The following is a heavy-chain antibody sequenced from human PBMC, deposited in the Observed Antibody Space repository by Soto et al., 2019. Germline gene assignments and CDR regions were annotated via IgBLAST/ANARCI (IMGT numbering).Heavy chain of an antibody. CDR2: IYKSATT. CDR3: ARRRYCLTGRCFPNWFDS. J-gene: IGHJ5*01. CDR1: GDYISTVDGF. Sequence: SETLSLTCSVSGDYISTVDGFWAWIRQPPGQALEYIGYIYKSATTYYNPSFESRVAFSLDTSKSQFSLTVTSVTAADTAVYFCARRRYCLTGRCFPNWFDSWGQGTLVTVSS. V-gene: IGHV4-30-4*01. D-gene: IGHD2-15*01.